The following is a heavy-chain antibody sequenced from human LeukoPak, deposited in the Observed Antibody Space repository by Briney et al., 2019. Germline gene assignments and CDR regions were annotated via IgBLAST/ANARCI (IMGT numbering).Heavy chain of an antibody. J-gene: IGHJ4*02. CDR2: IDPNSGGT. D-gene: IGHD3-10*01. CDR3: ARDRSKQLWFGELLFYYFDY. Sequence: GASVKVSCKASGYTFTGYYMHWVRQAPGQGLEWMGWIDPNSGGTNYAQKFQGRVTMTRDTSISTAYMELSRLRSDDTAVYYCARDRSKQLWFGELLFYYFDYWGRGTLVTVSS. CDR1: GYTFTGYY. V-gene: IGHV1-2*02.